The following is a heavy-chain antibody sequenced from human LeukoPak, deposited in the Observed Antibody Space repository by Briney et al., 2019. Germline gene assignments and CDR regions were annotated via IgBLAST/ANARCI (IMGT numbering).Heavy chain of an antibody. J-gene: IGHJ5*02. CDR2: IYYTGTT. Sequence: SETLSLTCTVSGASISSSFWTWIRQSPGKGLEWLAYIYYTGTTYYNPSLRSRLTISVDTSKNQFSLRLNSVTAADTAMYYCARRITVSATNWFDPWGQGTLVTVSS. V-gene: IGHV4-59*01. CDR3: ARRITVSATNWFDP. CDR1: GASISSSF. D-gene: IGHD6-19*01.